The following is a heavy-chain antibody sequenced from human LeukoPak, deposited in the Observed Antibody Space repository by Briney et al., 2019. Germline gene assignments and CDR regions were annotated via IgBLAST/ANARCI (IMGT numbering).Heavy chain of an antibody. CDR2: ISGSGGST. V-gene: IGHV3-23*01. J-gene: IGHJ4*02. D-gene: IGHD7-27*01. CDR1: GFTFSSYA. Sequence: GGSLRLSCAASGFTFSSYAMSWVRQAPGKGLEWVSAISGSGGSTYYADSVKGRFTISRDNAKNSLYLQMNSLRAEDTAVYYCARDRNWGFDYWGQGTLVTVSS. CDR3: ARDRNWGFDY.